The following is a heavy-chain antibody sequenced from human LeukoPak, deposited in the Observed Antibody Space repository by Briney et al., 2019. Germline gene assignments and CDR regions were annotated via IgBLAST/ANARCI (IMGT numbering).Heavy chain of an antibody. CDR3: VATGTQDAFDI. Sequence: QPGGSLRLSCAASGFTFSSYSMNWVRQAPGKGLEWVSYISSSSSTIYYADSVKGRFTISRDNAKNSLYLQMNSLRAEDTAVYYCVATGTQDAFDIWGQGTMVTVSS. CDR2: ISSSSSTI. CDR1: GFTFSSYS. V-gene: IGHV3-48*01. J-gene: IGHJ3*02. D-gene: IGHD5-12*01.